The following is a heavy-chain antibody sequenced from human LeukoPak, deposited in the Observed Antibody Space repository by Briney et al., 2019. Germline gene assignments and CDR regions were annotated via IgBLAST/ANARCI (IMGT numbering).Heavy chain of an antibody. Sequence: SETLSLTCTVSGGSISSYSWSWIRQPPGKGLEWIGSIYYSGSTNYNPSLKSRVTISVDTSKNQFSLKLSSVTAADTAVYYCTRQMIAVAGTGYYYGMDVWGQGTTVTVSS. CDR3: TRQMIAVAGTGYYYGMDV. D-gene: IGHD6-19*01. CDR2: IYYSGST. V-gene: IGHV4-59*08. CDR1: GGSISSYS. J-gene: IGHJ6*02.